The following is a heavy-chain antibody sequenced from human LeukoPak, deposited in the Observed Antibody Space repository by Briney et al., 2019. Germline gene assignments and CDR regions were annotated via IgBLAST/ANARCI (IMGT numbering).Heavy chain of an antibody. CDR2: INHSGST. J-gene: IGHJ6*03. Sequence: PSETLSLTCAVYGGSFSGYYWSWIRQPPGKGLEWIGEINHSGSTNYNPSLKSRVTISVDTSKNQFSLKLSSVTAADTAVYYCARHWPVYYYYYMDVWGKGTTVTISS. CDR3: ARHWPVYYYYYMDV. V-gene: IGHV4-34*01. CDR1: GGSFSGYY.